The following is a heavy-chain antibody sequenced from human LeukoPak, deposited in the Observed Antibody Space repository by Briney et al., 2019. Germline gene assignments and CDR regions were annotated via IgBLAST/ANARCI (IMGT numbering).Heavy chain of an antibody. D-gene: IGHD4-17*01. CDR1: GFTFSSYE. Sequence: GGSLRLSCAASGFTFSSYEMNWVRQAPGKGLEWVSYISSSGSTIYYADSVKGRFTISRDNAKNSLYLQMNSLRAEDTAVYYCARTPMTTVTVGDYWGQGTLVTVSS. CDR2: ISSSGSTI. V-gene: IGHV3-48*03. CDR3: ARTPMTTVTVGDY. J-gene: IGHJ4*02.